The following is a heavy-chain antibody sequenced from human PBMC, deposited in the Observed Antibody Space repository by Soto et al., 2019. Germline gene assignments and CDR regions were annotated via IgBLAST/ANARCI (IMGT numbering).Heavy chain of an antibody. CDR1: GYTFTGYY. D-gene: IGHD6-13*01. CDR2: ISGYSGDT. Sequence: ASVKVSCKASGYTFTGYYMHWVRQAPGQGLEWMGWISGYSGDTNYAQKLQGRVTVTTDTSTSTAYMELRSLRSDDTAVYYCARVPSSWYYYYGMDVWGQGTTVTVSS. V-gene: IGHV1-18*04. CDR3: ARVPSSWYYYYGMDV. J-gene: IGHJ6*02.